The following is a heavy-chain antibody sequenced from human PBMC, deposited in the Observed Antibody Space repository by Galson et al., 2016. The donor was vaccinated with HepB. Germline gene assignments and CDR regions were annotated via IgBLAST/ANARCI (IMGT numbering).Heavy chain of an antibody. V-gene: IGHV3-21*01. J-gene: IGHJ4*02. CDR1: GFTFSDFG. CDR2: ISGSSGYI. D-gene: IGHD3-3*01. CDR3: ARVGSPLNFWSGHWDY. Sequence: SLRLSCAASGFTFSDFGMHWVRQAPGKGLEWVSFISGSSGYIYYADSVKGRFTISRDNAKNSLYLRMSSLRAEDTAVYYCARVGSPLNFWSGHWDYWGQGALVTGSS.